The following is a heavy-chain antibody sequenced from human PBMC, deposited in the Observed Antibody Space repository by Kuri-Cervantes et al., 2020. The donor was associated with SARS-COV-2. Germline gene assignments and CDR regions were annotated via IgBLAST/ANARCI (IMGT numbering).Heavy chain of an antibody. Sequence: LSLTCAVYGGSFSGYYWSWIRQPPGKGLVWVSRINSDGSSTSYADSVKGRFTISRDNAENTLYLQMNSLRAEDTAVYYCARGHYGYESPSQFLYYFDYWAQGTLVTVSS. CDR2: INSDGSST. CDR1: GGSFSGYY. J-gene: IGHJ4*02. D-gene: IGHD5-18*01. V-gene: IGHV3-74*01. CDR3: ARGHYGYESPSQFLYYFDY.